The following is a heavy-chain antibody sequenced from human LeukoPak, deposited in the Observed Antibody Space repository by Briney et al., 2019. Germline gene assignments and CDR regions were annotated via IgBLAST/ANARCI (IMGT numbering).Heavy chain of an antibody. CDR1: EFTFSSYA. Sequence: GGSLRLSCAASEFTFSSYAMSWVRQAPGKGLEWVSAISGSGGSTYYADSVKGRFTISRDNSKNTLYLQMNSLRAEDTAIYYCAKERIAVGDFLPWFDPWGQGTLVTVSS. D-gene: IGHD6-6*01. J-gene: IGHJ5*02. V-gene: IGHV3-23*01. CDR2: ISGSGGST. CDR3: AKERIAVGDFLPWFDP.